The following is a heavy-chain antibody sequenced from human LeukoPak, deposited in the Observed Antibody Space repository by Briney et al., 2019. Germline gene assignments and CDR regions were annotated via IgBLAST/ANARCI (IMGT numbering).Heavy chain of an antibody. J-gene: IGHJ4*02. V-gene: IGHV3-74*01. CDR2: INSDGTST. D-gene: IGHD3-10*01. CDR1: GFTFSTYW. CDR3: AKDHRIMVRGVIILLSD. Sequence: PGGSLRLSCAASGFTFSTYWMHWVRQAPGKGLVWVSRINSDGTSTSYADSVKGRFTISRDNAKNTLYLQMNSLRAEDTAVYYCAKDHRIMVRGVIILLSDWGQGTLVTVSS.